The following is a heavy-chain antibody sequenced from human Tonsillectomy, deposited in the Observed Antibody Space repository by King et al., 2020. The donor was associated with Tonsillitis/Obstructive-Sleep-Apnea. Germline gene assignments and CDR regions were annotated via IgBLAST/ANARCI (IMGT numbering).Heavy chain of an antibody. V-gene: IGHV3-15*07. CDR1: GFTFTNAW. J-gene: IGHJ3*02. CDR2: IKSKTDGGTS. CDR3: TYGETLTNPVDAFDI. D-gene: IGHD4-17*01. Sequence: VQLVESGGGLVKPGGSLRLSCAASGFTFTNAWMNWVRQAPGKGLEWVGRIKSKTDGGTSEYAAPVKGRFTISRDDSKNTLYLQMNSLKTEDTAVYYCTYGETLTNPVDAFDIWGQGTMVTVSS.